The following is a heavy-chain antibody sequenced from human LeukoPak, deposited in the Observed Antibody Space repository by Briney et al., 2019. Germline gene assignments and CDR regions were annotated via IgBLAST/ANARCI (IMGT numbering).Heavy chain of an antibody. V-gene: IGHV4-39*01. J-gene: IGHJ4*02. Sequence: SETLSLTCTVSGGSISRSTYYWGWIRQPPGKGLEWIGSIFYSGNTYYNPSLKSRLVISVDTSKNQFSLKLNSMTAADTAVYYCGRHLSGSYPPGGFDYWGQGTLVTVSS. D-gene: IGHD1-26*01. CDR1: GGSISRSTYY. CDR3: GRHLSGSYPPGGFDY. CDR2: IFYSGNT.